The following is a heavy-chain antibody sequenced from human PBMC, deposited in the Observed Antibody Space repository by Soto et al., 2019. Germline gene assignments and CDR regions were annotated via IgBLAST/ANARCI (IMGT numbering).Heavy chain of an antibody. D-gene: IGHD1-1*01. CDR1: GFTFSSYS. CDR2: ISSSSSTI. J-gene: IGHJ6*03. CDR3: ARASQTQGTYYYYYYYMDV. Sequence: GGSLRLSCAASGFTFSSYSMNWVPQAPGKGLEWVSYISSSSSTIYYADSVKGRFTISRDNAKNSLYLQMNSLRAEDTAVYYCARASQTQGTYYYYYYYMDVWGKGTTVTVSS. V-gene: IGHV3-48*01.